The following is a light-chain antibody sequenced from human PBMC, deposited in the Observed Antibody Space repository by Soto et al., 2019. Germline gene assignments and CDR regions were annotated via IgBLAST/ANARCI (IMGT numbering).Light chain of an antibody. J-gene: IGKJ5*01. CDR1: QTISNSF. Sequence: EVALTQSTSTLSLSLGERATLSCRASQTISNSFLSWFQQIPGQAPRLLIYGASNRATGIPARFSGSGSGTDFTLTISSLEPEDFAVYYCQHPRNRLSTFGQGT. CDR2: GAS. CDR3: QHPRNRLST. V-gene: IGKV3D-20*02.